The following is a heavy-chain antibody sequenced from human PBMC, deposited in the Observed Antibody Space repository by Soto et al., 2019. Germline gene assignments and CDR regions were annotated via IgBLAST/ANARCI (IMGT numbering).Heavy chain of an antibody. D-gene: IGHD6-13*01. J-gene: IGHJ4*02. CDR3: ARYSSSWYVPY. Sequence: SETLSLTCTVSGGSISSGSYYWGWIRQPPGKGLEWIGSIYYSGSTYYNPSLKSRVTISVDTSKNQFSLKLSSVTAADTAVYYCARYSSSWYVPYWGQGTLVTVSS. CDR2: IYYSGST. V-gene: IGHV4-39*01. CDR1: GGSISSGSYY.